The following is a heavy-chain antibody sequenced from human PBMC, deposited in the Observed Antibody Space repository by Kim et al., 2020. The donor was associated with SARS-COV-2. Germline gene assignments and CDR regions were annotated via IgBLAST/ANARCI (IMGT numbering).Heavy chain of an antibody. Sequence: GGSLRLSCVVSGFTFSNAWMDWVRQAPAKGLEWVGRIRSKTDGETVEYAPPVKGRFTISRDDTKNTKYLQMNSLKSEDTAVYYCTQGIGYSMDVWGQGTT. CDR1: GFTFSNAW. J-gene: IGHJ6*02. CDR3: TQGIGYSMDV. D-gene: IGHD2-2*02. V-gene: IGHV3-15*01. CDR2: IRSKTDGETV.